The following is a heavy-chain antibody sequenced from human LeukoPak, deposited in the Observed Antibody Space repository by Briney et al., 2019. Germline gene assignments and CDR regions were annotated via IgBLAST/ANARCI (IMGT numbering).Heavy chain of an antibody. V-gene: IGHV4-34*01. Sequence: SETLSLTCAVYGGSFSGYYWNWIRQPPGKGLEWIGEINHSGSTNYNPSLKSRVTISVDTSKNQFSLKLSSVTAADTAVYYCARVGAAAHNWFDPWGQGTLVTVSS. J-gene: IGHJ5*02. CDR1: GGSFSGYY. D-gene: IGHD6-13*01. CDR2: INHSGST. CDR3: ARVGAAAHNWFDP.